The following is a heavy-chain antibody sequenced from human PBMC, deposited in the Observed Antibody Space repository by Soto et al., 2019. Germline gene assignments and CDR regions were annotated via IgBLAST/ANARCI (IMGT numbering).Heavy chain of an antibody. D-gene: IGHD2-15*01. CDR1: GGSISSGGYS. J-gene: IGHJ4*02. CDR3: ARVYGGYLDY. Sequence: PSETLSLTCAVSGGSISSGGYSWSWIRQPPGKGLEWIGYIYYSGSTNYNPSLKSRVTISVDTSKNQFSLKLSSVTAADTAVYYCARVYGGYLDYWGQGTLVTVSS. V-gene: IGHV4-61*08. CDR2: IYYSGST.